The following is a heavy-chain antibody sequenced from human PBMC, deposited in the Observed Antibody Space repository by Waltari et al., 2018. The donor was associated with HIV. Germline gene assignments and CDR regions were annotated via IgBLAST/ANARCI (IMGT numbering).Heavy chain of an antibody. CDR1: GYSFSSYG. CDR3: AGGGGDWFSETHYYSGMDV. J-gene: IGHJ6*02. Sequence: VHLVQSAIEVTKPGASVKVACKTSGYSFSSYGISWVRQAPGRGLEWMAWIFVLDGKTKLRGNVWKRLRLKQNKSTRTGYLEVGNGTYDDTAINYGAGGGGDWFSETHYYSGMDVWGQGTTVIVSS. D-gene: IGHD3-3*01. V-gene: IGHV1-18*01. CDR2: IFVLDGKT.